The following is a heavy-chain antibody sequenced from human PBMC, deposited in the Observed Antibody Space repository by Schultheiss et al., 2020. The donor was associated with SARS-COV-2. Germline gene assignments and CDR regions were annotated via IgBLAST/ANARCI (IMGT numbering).Heavy chain of an antibody. Sequence: SETLSLTCTVSGDSINDYYWSWIRQPPGKRLEWIGHISYSGSTNYNPSLRSRVTISVDTSKNQFSLKLNSVTAADTAVYYFARDYGDGYGMDVWGQGTTVTVSS. V-gene: IGHV4-59*01. J-gene: IGHJ6*02. CDR2: ISYSGST. CDR3: ARDYGDGYGMDV. D-gene: IGHD4-17*01. CDR1: GDSINDYY.